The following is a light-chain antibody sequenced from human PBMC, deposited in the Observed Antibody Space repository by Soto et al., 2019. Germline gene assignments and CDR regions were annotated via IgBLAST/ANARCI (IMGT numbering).Light chain of an antibody. Sequence: QSALTQPASVSGSPGQSITISCTGTSSDVGGYKYVSWYQQYPGKAPKLMIHDVSKRPSGVSNRFSGSKSGNTASLTISGLQAEDEADYYCSSYTSSSSYVFGTGTKVTVL. CDR2: DVS. J-gene: IGLJ1*01. CDR1: SSDVGGYKY. CDR3: SSYTSSSSYV. V-gene: IGLV2-14*03.